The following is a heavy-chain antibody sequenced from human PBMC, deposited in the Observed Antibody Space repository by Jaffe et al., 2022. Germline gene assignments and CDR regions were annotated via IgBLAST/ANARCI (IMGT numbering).Heavy chain of an antibody. V-gene: IGHV4-34*01. CDR2: INHSGST. J-gene: IGHJ6*03. CDR1: GGSFSGYY. CDR3: ARGQGCSGGSCYSVYPRYYYMDV. D-gene: IGHD2-15*01. Sequence: QVQLQQWGAGLLKPSETLSLTCAVYGGSFSGYYWSWIRQPPGKGLEWIGEINHSGSTNYNPSLKSRVTISVDTSKNQFSLKLSSVTAADTAVYYCARGQGCSGGSCYSVYPRYYYMDVWGKGTTVTVSS.